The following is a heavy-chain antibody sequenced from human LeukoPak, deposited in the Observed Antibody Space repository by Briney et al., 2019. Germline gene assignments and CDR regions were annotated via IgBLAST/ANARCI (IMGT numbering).Heavy chain of an antibody. J-gene: IGHJ4*02. CDR1: GGSFSGFY. D-gene: IGHD3-3*01. CDR2: INHSGST. V-gene: IGHV4-34*01. CDR3: ASRDFWSGYYKGIDY. Sequence: PSETLSLTCAVYGGSFSGFYWSGIRQPPGKGLEWIGEINHSGSTNHTPPLKRRVTISVDTSKTQFSLKLTSVTAADTAVYYCASRDFWSGYYKGIDYWGQGALVTVSS.